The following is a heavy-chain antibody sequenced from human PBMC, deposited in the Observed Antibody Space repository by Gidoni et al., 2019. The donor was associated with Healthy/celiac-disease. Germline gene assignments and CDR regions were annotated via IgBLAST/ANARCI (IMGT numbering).Heavy chain of an antibody. CDR2: INHSGST. J-gene: IGHJ2*01. CDR1: GGSFSGYY. Sequence: QVQLQQWGAGLLKPSEPLSLTCAVYGGSFSGYYWSWFRQPPGQGLEWIGAINHSGSTNYTPSLKSRVTISVDTSKNQFSLKLSSVTAADTAVYYCARGVQRPGRYFDLWGRGTLVTVSS. CDR3: ARGVQRPGRYFDL. V-gene: IGHV4-34*01.